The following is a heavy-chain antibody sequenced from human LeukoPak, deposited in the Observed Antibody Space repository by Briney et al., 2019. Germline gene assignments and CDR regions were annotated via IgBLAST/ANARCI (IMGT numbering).Heavy chain of an antibody. J-gene: IGHJ4*02. CDR1: GFTFSSYA. V-gene: IGHV3-30-3*01. D-gene: IGHD3-22*01. Sequence: PGGSLRLSCAASGFTFSSYAMHWVRQAPGKGLECVAVISYDGSNKYYADSVKGRFTISRDNSKNTLYLQMNSLRAEDTAVYYCAREYRLYDSSGYLGYWGQGTLVTVSS. CDR2: ISYDGSNK. CDR3: AREYRLYDSSGYLGY.